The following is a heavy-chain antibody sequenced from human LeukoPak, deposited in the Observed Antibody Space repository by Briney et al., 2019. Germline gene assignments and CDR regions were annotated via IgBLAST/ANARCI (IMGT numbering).Heavy chain of an antibody. D-gene: IGHD2-8*01. CDR3: ARDSGKLYFDP. Sequence: GGSRRLSCAASGFTFSSYGMHWVRQAPGKGLEWVAVIWYDGSNKYYADSVKGRFTISRDNSKNTLYLQMNSLRAEDTAVYYCARDSGKLYFDPWGQGTTVTVSS. V-gene: IGHV3-33*01. CDR1: GFTFSSYG. CDR2: IWYDGSNK. J-gene: IGHJ6*02.